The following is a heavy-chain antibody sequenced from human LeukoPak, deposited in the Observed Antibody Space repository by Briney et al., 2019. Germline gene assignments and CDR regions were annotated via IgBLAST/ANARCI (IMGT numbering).Heavy chain of an antibody. CDR1: GFTFDDYN. V-gene: IGHV3-9*03. J-gene: IGHJ3*02. CDR3: AKAYYDSSGYQDAFDI. CDR2: ISWNSGNI. D-gene: IGHD3-22*01. Sequence: GGSLRLSCAASGFTFDDYNLHWVRQAPGKGLEWVSGISWNSGNIGYADSVKGRFTISRDNAKNSLYLQMNSLRAEDMALYYCAKAYYDSSGYQDAFDIWGQGTMVTVSS.